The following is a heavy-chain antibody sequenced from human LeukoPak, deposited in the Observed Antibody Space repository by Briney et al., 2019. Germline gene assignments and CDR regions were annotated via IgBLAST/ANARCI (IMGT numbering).Heavy chain of an antibody. V-gene: IGHV4-34*01. J-gene: IGHJ4*02. Sequence: SETLSLTCAVYGGSFSDPYWNWIRQSPGKGLEWIGEINHSGSTNYNPSLKSRVTISVDTSKNQFSLKLSSVTAADTAVYYCASAKGAARPYYFDYWGQGTLVTVSS. CDR1: GGSFSDPY. CDR3: ASAKGAARPYYFDY. D-gene: IGHD6-6*01. CDR2: INHSGST.